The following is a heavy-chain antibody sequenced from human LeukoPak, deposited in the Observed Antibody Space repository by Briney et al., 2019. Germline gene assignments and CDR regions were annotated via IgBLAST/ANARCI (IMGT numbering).Heavy chain of an antibody. V-gene: IGHV3-23*01. CDR3: AKDTPAYYYDSSGYQNDY. CDR1: GFTFSSYA. D-gene: IGHD3-22*01. Sequence: PGGSLRLSCAASGFTFSSYALSWVRQAPGTGLERVSAISGSGSSTYYADSVKGRFTISRDNSKNTLYLQMNSLRAEDTAVYYCAKDTPAYYYDSSGYQNDYWGQGTLVTVSS. J-gene: IGHJ4*02. CDR2: ISGSGSST.